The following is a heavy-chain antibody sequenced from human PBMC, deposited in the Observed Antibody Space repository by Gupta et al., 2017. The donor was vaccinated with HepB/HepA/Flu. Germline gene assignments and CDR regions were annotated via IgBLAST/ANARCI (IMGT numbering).Heavy chain of an antibody. J-gene: IGHJ4*02. CDR3: FAYLVVAGLRVDY. CDR2: IKSKVDGETI. D-gene: IGHD2-21*01. CDR1: GFTFNDAW. V-gene: IGHV3-15*01. Sequence: EVQLVESGGGLAKPGGSLGLSCAASGFTFNDAWMNWVRQAPGKGLEWVGRIKSKVDGETIDYASPVKGRFTISRDDSKNTLYLQMNSLKIEDTAVYYCFAYLVVAGLRVDYWGQGTLVTVSS.